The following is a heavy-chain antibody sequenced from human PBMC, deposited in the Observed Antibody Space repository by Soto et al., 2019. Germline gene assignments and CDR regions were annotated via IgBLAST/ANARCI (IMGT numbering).Heavy chain of an antibody. V-gene: IGHV3-74*01. CDR3: TRGPRSTSTGTGAF. D-gene: IGHD1-1*01. J-gene: IGHJ4*02. CDR1: GFTFSMYW. Sequence: VGSLRLSCAASGFTFSMYWMHWVRQVPGKGPEWVSRINDDGSSTNYADSVKGRFTISRDNAKNTLYLQMNDLRAEDTAVYYCTRGPRSTSTGTGAFWGQGTLVTVSS. CDR2: INDDGSST.